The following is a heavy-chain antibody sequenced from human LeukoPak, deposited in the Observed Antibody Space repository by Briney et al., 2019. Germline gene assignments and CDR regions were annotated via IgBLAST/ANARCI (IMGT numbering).Heavy chain of an antibody. J-gene: IGHJ4*02. V-gene: IGHV4-39*07. CDR2: IYYGGNT. CDR1: GGSVSSSSYY. Sequence: PSETLSLTCTVSGGSVSSSSYYWGWIRRPPGKGLEWIGSIYYGGNTYYSPSLKSRITISIDTSKNQFSLNLTSVTAADTAVYYCASRDNYYDSTGTREAFDYWGQGILVTVSS. D-gene: IGHD3-22*01. CDR3: ASRDNYYDSTGTREAFDY.